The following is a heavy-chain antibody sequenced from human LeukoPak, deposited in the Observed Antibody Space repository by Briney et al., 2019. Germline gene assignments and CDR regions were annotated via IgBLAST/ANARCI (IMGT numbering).Heavy chain of an antibody. J-gene: IGHJ2*01. D-gene: IGHD6-13*01. V-gene: IGHV4-30-4*02. CDR2: IYDSGNT. Sequence: SETLSLTCNVSGGSISSNDHYWNWIRQPPGKGLEWIGCIYDSGNTYYKPSLRSRVTISVDTSKNQFSLKLSSVTAADTAVYYCARDSRYIAAAGTSYFDLWGRGTLVTVSS. CDR1: GGSISSNDHY. CDR3: ARDSRYIAAAGTSYFDL.